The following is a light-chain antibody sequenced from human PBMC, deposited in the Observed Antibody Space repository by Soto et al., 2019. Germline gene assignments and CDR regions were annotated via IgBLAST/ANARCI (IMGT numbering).Light chain of an antibody. CDR3: QQYNNWPRWT. V-gene: IGKV3-15*01. CDR1: QSVSSN. CDR2: GAS. Sequence: EIVITQSPATLSVSPGERATLSCRASQSVSSNLAWYQQKPGQAPRLLIYGASTRATGIPARFSGSGSGTEFTLTISRLQSEDFAVYYCQQYNNWPRWTFGQGTKVDIK. J-gene: IGKJ1*01.